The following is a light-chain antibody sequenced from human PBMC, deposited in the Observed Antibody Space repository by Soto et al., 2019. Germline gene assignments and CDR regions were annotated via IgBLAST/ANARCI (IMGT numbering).Light chain of an antibody. CDR1: QSVRSS. J-gene: IGKJ1*01. CDR3: QQYNSWPET. CDR2: DAS. V-gene: IGKV3-15*01. Sequence: IVMTQSPGTLSVSPGERATLCCRASQSVRSSLAWYQQKPGQAPRLFIYDASTRATGIPARFSGSGSGTEFTLTISSLQSEDFAVYYCQQYNSWPETFAQGTKVDIK.